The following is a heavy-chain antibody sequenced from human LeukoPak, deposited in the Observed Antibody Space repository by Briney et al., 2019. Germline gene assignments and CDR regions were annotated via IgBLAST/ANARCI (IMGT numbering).Heavy chain of an antibody. Sequence: SETLSLTCTVSGGSISSYYWSWIRQPPGKGLEWIGYIYYSGSTNYNPSLKSRVTISVGTSKNQFSLKLSSVTAADTAVYYCARGMREEYYYDSSGYHVPEWYFDYWGQGTLVTVSS. CDR2: IYYSGST. CDR1: GGSISSYY. D-gene: IGHD3-22*01. CDR3: ARGMREEYYYDSSGYHVPEWYFDY. V-gene: IGHV4-59*01. J-gene: IGHJ4*02.